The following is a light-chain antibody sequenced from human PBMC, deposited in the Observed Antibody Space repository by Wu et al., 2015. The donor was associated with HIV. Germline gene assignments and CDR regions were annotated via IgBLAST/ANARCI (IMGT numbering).Light chain of an antibody. CDR2: ATS. Sequence: DIQMTQSPSSLSASVGDRVTITCRASQGISKSLAWYQQKPGKAPKLLLYATSRLESGVPSRFSGSGSVTDYTLTIGSLQPEDFVTYYCQQYYSTPLTFGGGTKGGDQT. V-gene: IGKV1-NL1*01. J-gene: IGKJ4*01. CDR1: QGISKS. CDR3: QQYYSTPLT.